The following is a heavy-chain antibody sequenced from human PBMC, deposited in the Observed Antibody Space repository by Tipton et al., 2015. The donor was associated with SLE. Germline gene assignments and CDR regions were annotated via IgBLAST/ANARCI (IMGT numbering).Heavy chain of an antibody. CDR1: SESIRSSSYY. Sequence: TLSLTCTVSSESIRSSSYYWGWIRQPPGKGLEWVGESNPSGNTNYNPSLKSRVTISVDTSKNQLSLKLTSVTAADTAVYYCARGAKERITLVRVRPYYFDYWGQGSLVTVST. V-gene: IGHV4-39*02. CDR2: SNPSGNT. CDR3: ARGAKERITLVRVRPYYFDY. D-gene: IGHD3-10*01. J-gene: IGHJ4*03.